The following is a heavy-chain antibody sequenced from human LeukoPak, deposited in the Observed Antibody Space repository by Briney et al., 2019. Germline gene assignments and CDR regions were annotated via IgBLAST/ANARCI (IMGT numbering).Heavy chain of an antibody. Sequence: PSETLSLTCTVSDGSISSYYWSWIRQPPGKGLEWIGYIYYSGSTNYNPSLKSRVTISVDTSKNQFSLKLSSVTAADTAVYYCARDWSIVVVPADPDAFDIWGQGTMVTVSS. CDR3: ARDWSIVVVPADPDAFDI. J-gene: IGHJ3*02. CDR2: IYYSGST. V-gene: IGHV4-59*12. D-gene: IGHD2-2*01. CDR1: DGSISSYY.